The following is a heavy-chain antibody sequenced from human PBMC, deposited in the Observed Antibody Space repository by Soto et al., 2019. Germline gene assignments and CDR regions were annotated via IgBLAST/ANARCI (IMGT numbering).Heavy chain of an antibody. J-gene: IGHJ4*02. CDR3: AKDHLRRYSYGVFDY. D-gene: IGHD5-18*01. CDR1: GFTFSSYA. V-gene: IGHV3-23*01. Sequence: GESLKISCAASGFTFSSYAMSWVRQAPGKGLEWVSAISGSGGSTYYADSVKGRFTISRDNSKNTLYLQMNSLRAEDTAVYYCAKDHLRRYSYGVFDYWGQGTLVTVSS. CDR2: ISGSGGST.